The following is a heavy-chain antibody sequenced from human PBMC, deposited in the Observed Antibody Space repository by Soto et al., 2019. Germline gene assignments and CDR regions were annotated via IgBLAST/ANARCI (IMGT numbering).Heavy chain of an antibody. Sequence: QVTLKESGPVLAKPTETLTLTCTVSGFSLSNTRMGVSWIRQPPGKALEWLAHIFSNDEKSYSTSLKSRLTISKDTSKSQVVLSMTNMDPVDTATYYCTRIEKGSATYTWGQGTLVTVSS. CDR1: GFSLSNTRMG. V-gene: IGHV2-26*01. CDR3: TRIEKGSATYT. CDR2: IFSNDEK. J-gene: IGHJ5*02. D-gene: IGHD3-10*01.